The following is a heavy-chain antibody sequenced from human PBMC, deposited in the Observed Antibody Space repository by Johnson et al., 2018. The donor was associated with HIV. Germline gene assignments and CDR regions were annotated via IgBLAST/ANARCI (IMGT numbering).Heavy chain of an antibody. CDR3: ARDPPPRSSGSDAFDI. J-gene: IGHJ3*02. CDR2: IDTGGST. CDR1: GFTFSSYA. D-gene: IGHD6-19*01. Sequence: QVQLVESGGGVVQPGRSLRLSCAASGFTFSSYAMHWVRQAPGKGLEWVSAIDTGGSTFYPDSVKGRFTISRDNSKNTLYLQMNSLRAEDTALYYCARDPPPRSSGSDAFDIWGQGTMVTVSS. V-gene: IGHV3-NL1*01.